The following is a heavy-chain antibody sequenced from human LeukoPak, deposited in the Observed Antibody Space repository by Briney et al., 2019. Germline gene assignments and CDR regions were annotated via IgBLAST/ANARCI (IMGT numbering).Heavy chain of an antibody. J-gene: IGHJ4*02. Sequence: PGGSLRLSCAASGFTFSTHWMSWVRQAPGKGLEWVAFIRYDGSNKYSADSVKGRFTISRDNSKNTLYLQMNSLRAEDTAVYYRAKDSRGYSSSWYFAFGYWGQGTLVTVSS. D-gene: IGHD6-13*01. CDR3: AKDSRGYSSSWYFAFGY. V-gene: IGHV3-30*02. CDR1: GFTFSTHW. CDR2: IRYDGSNK.